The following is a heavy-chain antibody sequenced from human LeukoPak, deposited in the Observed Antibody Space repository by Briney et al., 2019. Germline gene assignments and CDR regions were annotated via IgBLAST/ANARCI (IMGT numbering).Heavy chain of an antibody. CDR3: ARGRSSSGWYPNPNFDY. Sequence: SETLSLTCAVYDWSFSGYYWSWIRQPPGKGLEWIGEINHSGRPNYNASLKSRVTISEDTSKNQFSLKLSSVTAADTAVYYCARGRSSSGWYPNPNFDYWGQGTLVTVSS. J-gene: IGHJ4*02. CDR2: INHSGRP. V-gene: IGHV4-34*01. CDR1: DWSFSGYY. D-gene: IGHD6-19*01.